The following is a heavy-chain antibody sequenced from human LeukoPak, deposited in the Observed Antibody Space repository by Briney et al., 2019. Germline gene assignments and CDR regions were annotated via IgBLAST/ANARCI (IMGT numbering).Heavy chain of an antibody. Sequence: PSETLSLTCTVSGGSISSYYWSWIRQPPGKGLEWIGYIYYSGSTNYNPSLKSRVTISVDTSKNQFSPKLSSVTAADTAVYYCARSVLLRFGESNDAFDIWGQGTMVTVSS. CDR3: ARSVLLRFGESNDAFDI. V-gene: IGHV4-59*08. CDR2: IYYSGST. D-gene: IGHD3-10*01. CDR1: GGSISSYY. J-gene: IGHJ3*02.